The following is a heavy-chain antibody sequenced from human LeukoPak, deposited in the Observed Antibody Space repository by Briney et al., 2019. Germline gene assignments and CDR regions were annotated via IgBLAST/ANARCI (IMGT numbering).Heavy chain of an antibody. CDR3: ARIRIVGATVDY. CDR1: GGSFGGYY. J-gene: IGHJ4*02. V-gene: IGHV4-34*01. CDR2: INHSGST. D-gene: IGHD1-26*01. Sequence: KPSETLSLTCAVYGGSFGGYYWSWIRQPPGKGLEWIGEINHSGSTYYNPSLKSRVTISVDTSKNQFSLKLSSVTAADTAVYYCARIRIVGATVDYWGQGTLVTVSS.